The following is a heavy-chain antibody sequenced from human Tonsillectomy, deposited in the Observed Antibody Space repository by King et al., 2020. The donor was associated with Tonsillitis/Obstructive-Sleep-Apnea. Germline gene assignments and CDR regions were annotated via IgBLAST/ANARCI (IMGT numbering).Heavy chain of an antibody. CDR2: FGPVMGEQ. V-gene: IGHV1-24*01. J-gene: IGHJ4*02. D-gene: IGHD3-16*01. Sequence: QLVQSGAEVKKPGASVKVSCKVSGSTPIHLSIHWVRQAPEKGLWCMGVFGPVMGEQIYAQNFKGRVTMTEDTSSETAYMELSTLRSEDSAVYYCATQQWLQFGGFTFDFWGQGTLVTVSS. CDR3: ATQQWLQFGGFTFDF. CDR1: GSTPIHLS.